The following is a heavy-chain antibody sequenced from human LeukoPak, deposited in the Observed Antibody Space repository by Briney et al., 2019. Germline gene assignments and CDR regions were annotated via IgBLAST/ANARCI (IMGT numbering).Heavy chain of an antibody. V-gene: IGHV1-46*01. CDR1: GYTFTNHY. Sequence: AASVKVSCKASGYTFTNHYMHWVRQAPGQGLEWMGLINPTGTGTNYAQKFRGRVTLTRDTSTTTVYMELSSLRSEDTAVYYCAREESGGYFDYWGQGTPVTVSS. CDR2: INPTGTGT. D-gene: IGHD2-8*02. CDR3: AREESGGYFDY. J-gene: IGHJ4*02.